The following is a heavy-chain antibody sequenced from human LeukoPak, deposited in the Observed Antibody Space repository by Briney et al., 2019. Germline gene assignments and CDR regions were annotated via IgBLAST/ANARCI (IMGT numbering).Heavy chain of an antibody. Sequence: KPSESLSVTCTVHRGSISSSSYYWGCIRQPPRKGLGWIVRIYNSGSTYYNPSIKSRVTISVDTSKNQFSLKLSSVTAADTAVYYSASRITMVRGVKSSKAVSNYYYYTDFWGKGTTVTVSS. CDR3: ASRITMVRGVKSSKAVSNYYYYTDF. CDR1: RGSISSSSYY. V-gene: IGHV4-39*01. CDR2: IYNSGST. D-gene: IGHD3-10*01. J-gene: IGHJ6*03.